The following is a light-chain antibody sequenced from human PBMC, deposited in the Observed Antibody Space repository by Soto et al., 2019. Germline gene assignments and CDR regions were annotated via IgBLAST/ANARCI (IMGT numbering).Light chain of an antibody. CDR3: QSYDSSVSKVV. CDR1: SSNIGAGYD. V-gene: IGLV1-40*01. Sequence: QSVLTQPPSVSGAPGQRVTISCTGSSSNIGAGYDVHWYQQLPGTAPKLLIYGNSNRPSGVPDRFSGSKSGTSASLAITGLRAEDEADYYCQSYDSSVSKVVFGGGTKLTVL. J-gene: IGLJ2*01. CDR2: GNS.